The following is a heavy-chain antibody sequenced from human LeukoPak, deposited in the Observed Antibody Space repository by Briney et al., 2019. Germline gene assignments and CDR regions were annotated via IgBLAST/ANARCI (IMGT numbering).Heavy chain of an antibody. CDR3: ARDNGDYGDYLRAFDI. Sequence: SETQSLTCTVSGGSISSYYWSWIRQPPGKGLEWIGYIYYSGSTNYNPSLKSRVTISVDTSKNQFSLKLSSVTAADTAAYYCARDNGDYGDYLRAFDIWGQGTMVTVSS. CDR1: GGSISSYY. V-gene: IGHV4-59*01. D-gene: IGHD4-17*01. CDR2: IYYSGST. J-gene: IGHJ3*02.